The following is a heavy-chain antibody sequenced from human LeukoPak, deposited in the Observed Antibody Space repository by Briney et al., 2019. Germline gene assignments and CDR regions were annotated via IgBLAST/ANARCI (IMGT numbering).Heavy chain of an antibody. J-gene: IGHJ3*02. V-gene: IGHV4-59*12. D-gene: IGHD2-8*01. CDR1: GGSISSYY. CDR3: ARVGTNRPFDI. CDR2: IYYSGST. Sequence: SETLSLTCTVSGGSISSYYWSWIRQPPGKGLEWIGYIYYSGSTNYNPSLKSRVTISVDTSKNQFSLKLSSVTAADTAVYYCARVGTNRPFDIWGQGTMVTVSS.